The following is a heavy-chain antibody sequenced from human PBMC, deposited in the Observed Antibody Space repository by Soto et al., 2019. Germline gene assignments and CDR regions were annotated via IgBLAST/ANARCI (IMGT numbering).Heavy chain of an antibody. CDR3: AHKRDVSRGFKY. J-gene: IGHJ4*02. D-gene: IGHD3-10*01. Sequence: ITLKESGPTLVKPTQTLTLTCTFSGFSLSINGVAVGWIRQPPGQALEWLALIYWDDDQRYNPSLKNRLTITKDTSRNQVVLTMTNMDSVDTATYYCAHKRDVSRGFKYWGQGTLVTVSS. V-gene: IGHV2-5*02. CDR1: GFSLSINGVA. CDR2: IYWDDDQ.